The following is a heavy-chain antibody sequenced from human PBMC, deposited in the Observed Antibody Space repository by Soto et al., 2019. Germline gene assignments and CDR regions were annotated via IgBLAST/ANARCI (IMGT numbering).Heavy chain of an antibody. D-gene: IGHD2-15*01. CDR1: DGSISSGDYY. CDR3: ARATHSGGSDRGPICEHSFDP. V-gene: IGHV4-30-4*01. J-gene: IGHJ5*02. Sequence: QVQLQESAPGLVKPSQTLSLTCTVSDGSISSGDYYWSWIRQPPGKGLEWIGYIYYSGSTYYNPSLTSRVTISVDTSKNQFSLKLSSVTAADTAVYYCARATHSGGSDRGPICEHSFDPWGQGTLVTVST. CDR2: IYYSGST.